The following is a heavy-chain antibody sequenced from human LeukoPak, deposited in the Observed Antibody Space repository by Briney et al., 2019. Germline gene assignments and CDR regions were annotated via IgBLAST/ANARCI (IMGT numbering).Heavy chain of an antibody. CDR2: INPNRATT. Sequence: APVKVSCKASGYIFTDYYIHWMRQAPGQGLEWLGWINPNRATTNYAQKFQGRVTMTRDTSTTTAYLELTGLRPDDTALYYCARRFCTNGACYEVFDYWGQGTLVSVSS. CDR3: ARRFCTNGACYEVFDY. J-gene: IGHJ4*02. D-gene: IGHD2-8*01. V-gene: IGHV1-2*02. CDR1: GYIFTDYY.